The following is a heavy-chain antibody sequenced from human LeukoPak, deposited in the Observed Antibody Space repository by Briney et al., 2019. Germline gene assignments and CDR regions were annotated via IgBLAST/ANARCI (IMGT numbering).Heavy chain of an antibody. J-gene: IGHJ5*02. CDR3: ARDHDSSSSWFDP. V-gene: IGHV4-59*01. D-gene: IGHD6-6*01. Sequence: PSETLSLTCTVSGGSISSYYWSWIRQPPGKGLEWIGHIYYSGSTNYNPSLKSRVTISVDTSKNQFSLKLSSVTAADTAVYYCARDHDSSSSWFDPWGQGTLVTVSS. CDR2: IYYSGST. CDR1: GGSISSYY.